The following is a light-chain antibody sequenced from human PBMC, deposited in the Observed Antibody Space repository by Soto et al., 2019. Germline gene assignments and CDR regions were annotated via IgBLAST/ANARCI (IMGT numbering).Light chain of an antibody. Sequence: EIVMTQSPATLSVSPGERATLSCRASQRVSSDLAWYQQKPGLAPRLLIYGAATRATGIPARFSGSGSGTEVTLTLSSLQSEDFAIYYCQQYNDWPPGTFGQGTKVEIK. V-gene: IGKV3-15*01. CDR2: GAA. CDR3: QQYNDWPPGT. CDR1: QRVSSD. J-gene: IGKJ1*01.